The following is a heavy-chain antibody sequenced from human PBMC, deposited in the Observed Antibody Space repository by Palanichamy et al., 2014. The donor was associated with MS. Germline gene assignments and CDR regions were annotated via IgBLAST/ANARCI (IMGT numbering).Heavy chain of an antibody. CDR2: IDPTDSYT. CDR1: GNSLTTYW. V-gene: IGHV5-10-1*03. J-gene: IGHJ4*02. CDR3: AVAPKGEWERNS. D-gene: IGHD1-26*01. Sequence: EVKLVQFGAEVKKPGESLKISCEVSGNSLTTYWITWVRQMPGKGLEWLGRIDPTDSYTNYGPSFQGHVTISSDTSLSTAYLQWSSLRASDTATYYCAVAPKGEWERNSWGPGTVVIVSS.